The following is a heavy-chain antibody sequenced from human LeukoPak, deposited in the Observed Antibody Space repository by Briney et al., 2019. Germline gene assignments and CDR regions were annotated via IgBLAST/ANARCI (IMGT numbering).Heavy chain of an antibody. CDR1: GGAISSYY. CDR3: ARHGTRKIYYGSGSYYLAGSWFDP. CDR2: INHSGST. J-gene: IGHJ5*02. V-gene: IGHV4-34*01. D-gene: IGHD3-10*01. Sequence: PSETLSLTCTVSGGAISSYYWSWIRQPPGKGLEWIGEINHSGSTNYNPSLKSRVAISVDTSKNQFSLKLSSVTAADTAVYYCARHGTRKIYYGSGSYYLAGSWFDPWGQGTLVTVSS.